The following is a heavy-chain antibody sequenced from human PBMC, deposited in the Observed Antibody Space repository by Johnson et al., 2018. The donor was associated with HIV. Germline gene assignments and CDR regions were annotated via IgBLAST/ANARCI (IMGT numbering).Heavy chain of an antibody. V-gene: IGHV3-53*01. D-gene: IGHD1-26*01. J-gene: IGHJ3*02. CDR2: IYSGGST. CDR3: ARDPSPIVGATYAFDI. CDR1: GFTVSSNY. Sequence: VQLVESGGGVVQPGGSLRLSCAASGFTVSSNYMSWVRQAPGKGLEWVSVIYSGGSTYYADSVKGRFTISRDNSKNTLYLQMNSLRAEDTAVYYCARDPSPIVGATYAFDIWGQWTMVTVSS.